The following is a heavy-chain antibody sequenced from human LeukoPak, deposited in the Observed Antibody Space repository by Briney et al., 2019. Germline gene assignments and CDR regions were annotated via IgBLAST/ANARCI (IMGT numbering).Heavy chain of an antibody. CDR1: GGSFSGYY. V-gene: IGHV4-34*01. CDR3: ARGPSNPYYYYYGMVV. J-gene: IGHJ6*02. D-gene: IGHD4-11*01. CDR2: INHSGST. Sequence: SETLSLTCAVYGGSFSGYYWSWIRQPPGKGLEWIGEINHSGSTNYNPSLKSRVTISVDTSKNQFSLKLSSVTAADTAVYYCARGPSNPYYYYYGMVVWGQGTTVTVSS.